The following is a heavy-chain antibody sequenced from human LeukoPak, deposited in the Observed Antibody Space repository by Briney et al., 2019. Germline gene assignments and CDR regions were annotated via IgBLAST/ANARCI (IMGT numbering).Heavy chain of an antibody. CDR2: INPSGGT. V-gene: IGHV1-46*01. D-gene: IGHD4-17*01. CDR3: AREGRSDYGASRSFDI. CDR1: GYSFTNYY. Sequence: ASVKVSCKASGYSFTNYYMHWVRHVPGQEPEWMGLINPSGGTKYAQKFQDRVTMTRDMSTSTIYMELSSLTSEDRAVYYCAREGRSDYGASRSFDIWGQGTMVTVSS. J-gene: IGHJ3*02.